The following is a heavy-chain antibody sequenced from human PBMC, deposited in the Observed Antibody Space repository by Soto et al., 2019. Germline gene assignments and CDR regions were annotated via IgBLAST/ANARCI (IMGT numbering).Heavy chain of an antibody. CDR3: AKARCSGNSRYVPAY. CDR1: GFTFSTYW. CDR2: INSDGSSP. V-gene: IGHV3-74*01. J-gene: IGHJ4*01. Sequence: GGSLRLSCAASGFTFSTYWMHWVRQAPGKGLVWVSRINSDGSSPSYADSVKGRFTISRDNSGDTLSLQMNSLRAEDTATYYCAKARCSGNSRYVPAYWGHGSLVTVSS. D-gene: IGHD2-15*01.